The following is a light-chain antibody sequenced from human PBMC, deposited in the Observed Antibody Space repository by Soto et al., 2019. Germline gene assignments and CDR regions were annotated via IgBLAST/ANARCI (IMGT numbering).Light chain of an antibody. CDR3: QQYYSTPPT. Sequence: DIVMTQSPDSLAVSLGERATINCKSSQSVLYSSNNKNYLAWYQQKPGQPPKLLIYWASTRESGVPDRFSGSGSGTDFTLTISSXQAEDVAVYHCQQYYSTPPTFGQGTKVDIK. J-gene: IGKJ1*01. V-gene: IGKV4-1*01. CDR1: QSVLYSSNNKNY. CDR2: WAS.